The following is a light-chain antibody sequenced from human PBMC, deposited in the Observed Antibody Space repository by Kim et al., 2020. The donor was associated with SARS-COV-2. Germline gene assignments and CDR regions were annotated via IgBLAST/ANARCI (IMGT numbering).Light chain of an antibody. CDR3: QAWDTTVV. V-gene: IGLV3-1*01. CDR1: QLGDKY. CDR2: QDK. Sequence: SYELTQPPSVSVSPGQTASITCSGDQLGDKYVCWYQQRQGQSPVLVIYQDKNRPSGIPERFSGSNSGNTATLTISGTQAMDEADYYCQAWDTTVVFGGGTQLTVL. J-gene: IGLJ2*01.